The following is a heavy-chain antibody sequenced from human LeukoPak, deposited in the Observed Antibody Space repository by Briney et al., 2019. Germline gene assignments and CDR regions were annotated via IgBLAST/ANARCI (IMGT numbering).Heavy chain of an antibody. CDR2: FIPIPSIA. CDR3: ARSTVTREY. V-gene: IGHV1-69*04. J-gene: IGHJ4*02. Sequence: VASVKVSCKASGGTFSSYAINWVRQAPGQGLEWMGTFIPIPSIANHAQKFQGRVTITADKSASTAYMELSSLRSEDTAVYYCARSTVTREYWGQGTLVTVSS. D-gene: IGHD4-17*01. CDR1: GGTFSSYA.